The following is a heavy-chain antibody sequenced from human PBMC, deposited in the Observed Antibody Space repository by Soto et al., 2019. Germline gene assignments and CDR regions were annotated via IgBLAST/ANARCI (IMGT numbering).Heavy chain of an antibody. CDR1: GGTFSTYS. CDR3: ARSQGGEFQLLYAFDI. D-gene: IGHD1-26*01. Sequence: QVQLVQSGAEVKKPGSSVKVSCKASGGTFSTYSVSWVRQAPGQGLEWMGGIIPMFGSIKYAQTFQDRVTVTVQQSTSTVYMELSSLRSDDTAVYYCARSQGGEFQLLYAFDIWGQGTKVTVSS. J-gene: IGHJ3*02. V-gene: IGHV1-69*01. CDR2: IIPMFGSI.